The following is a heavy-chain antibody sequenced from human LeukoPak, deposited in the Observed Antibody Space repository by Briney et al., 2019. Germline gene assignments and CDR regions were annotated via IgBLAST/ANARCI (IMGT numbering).Heavy chain of an antibody. J-gene: IGHJ4*02. Sequence: GGSLRLSCAASGFTFSSCWMHWVRQAPGKGLVWVSRINSDGSSTSYADSVKGRFTISRDNAKNTLYLQMNSLRAEDTAVYYCARDFAYYDILTGFGEYYFDYWGQGTLVTVSS. V-gene: IGHV3-74*01. CDR2: INSDGSST. CDR3: ARDFAYYDILTGFGEYYFDY. D-gene: IGHD3-9*01. CDR1: GFTFSSCW.